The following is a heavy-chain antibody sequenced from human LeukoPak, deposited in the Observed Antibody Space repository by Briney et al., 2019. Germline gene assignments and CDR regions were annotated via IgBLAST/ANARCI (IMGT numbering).Heavy chain of an antibody. V-gene: IGHV3-48*03. CDR1: GLTFSSYE. CDR2: ITSSGSAV. J-gene: IGHJ5*02. Sequence: PGGTLRLSCAASGLTFSSYEMTWARQAQGKGLEWGSYITSSGSAVYYADSVKGRFTISRDNAKYSLYLQMNSLRAEDTAVYYCARDPQYSSGWYGAWFDPWGQGTLVTVSS. CDR3: ARDPQYSSGWYGAWFDP. D-gene: IGHD6-19*01.